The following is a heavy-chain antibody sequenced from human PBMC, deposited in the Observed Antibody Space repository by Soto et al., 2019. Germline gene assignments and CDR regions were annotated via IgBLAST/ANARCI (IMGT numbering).Heavy chain of an antibody. V-gene: IGHV1-69*02. CDR3: PLGSASIAAAGTCFDP. Sequence: QVQLVQSGAEVKKPGSSVKVSCKASGGTFSTYTISWVRQAPGQGLEWMGRIIPILGIENYAQKFQGRVTITADKSTSTAYMELSSLRSEDTAVYYCPLGSASIAAAGTCFDPWGQGTLVTVSS. J-gene: IGHJ5*02. CDR1: GGTFSTYT. CDR2: IIPILGIE. D-gene: IGHD6-13*01.